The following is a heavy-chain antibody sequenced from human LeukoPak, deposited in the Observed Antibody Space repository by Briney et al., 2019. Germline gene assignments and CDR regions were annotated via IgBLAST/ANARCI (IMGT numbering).Heavy chain of an antibody. Sequence: ASVKVSCKASGYTFTGYYMHWVRQAPGQGLEWMGRINPNSGGTNYAQKFQGRVTMTRDTSISTAYMELSRLRSDDTAVYYCARDRYDFWSSYQGDFDYWGQGTLVTVSS. CDR2: INPNSGGT. CDR3: ARDRYDFWSSYQGDFDY. J-gene: IGHJ4*02. CDR1: GYTFTGYY. D-gene: IGHD3-3*01. V-gene: IGHV1-2*06.